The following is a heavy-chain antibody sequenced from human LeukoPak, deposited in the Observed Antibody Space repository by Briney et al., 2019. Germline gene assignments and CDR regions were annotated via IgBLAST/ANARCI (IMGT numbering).Heavy chain of an antibody. Sequence: GGSLRLSCAASGFTFSSYAMSWVRQAPGRGLEWVSAISGSGGSTYYADSVKGRFTISRDTPKNTLYLQMNSLRAEDTAVYYCAKDVGYCSSTSCYTFDYWGQGTLVTVSS. CDR2: ISGSGGST. CDR3: AKDVGYCSSTSCYTFDY. J-gene: IGHJ4*02. D-gene: IGHD2-2*02. CDR1: GFTFSSYA. V-gene: IGHV3-23*01.